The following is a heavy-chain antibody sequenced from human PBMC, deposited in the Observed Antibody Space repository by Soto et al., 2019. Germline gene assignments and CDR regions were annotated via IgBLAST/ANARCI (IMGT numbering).Heavy chain of an antibody. CDR3: ARRGWDAFDI. V-gene: IGHV3-30*03. CDR2: ISYDGSNK. CDR1: GLTFSSYG. Sequence: QVQLVESGGGVVQPGRSLRLSCAASGLTFSSYGMHWVRQAPGKGLEWVAVISYDGSNKYYADSVKGRFTISRDNSKNTLYLQMNSLRAEDTAVYYCARRGWDAFDIWGQGTMVTVSS. J-gene: IGHJ3*02.